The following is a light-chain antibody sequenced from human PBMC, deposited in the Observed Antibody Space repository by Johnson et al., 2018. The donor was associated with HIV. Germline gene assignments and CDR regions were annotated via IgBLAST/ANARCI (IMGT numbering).Light chain of an antibody. CDR3: GSWDSSLMAFV. CDR2: END. Sequence: QSVLTQPPSVSAAPGQKVTISCSGSNSDIGENYVSWYQQVTGTAPKLLIYENDKRPSGIPDRFSGSMSGTSATLALTGLQTGDETDYYCGSWDSSLMAFVFGTGTKFTVL. J-gene: IGLJ1*01. CDR1: NSDIGENY. V-gene: IGLV1-51*01.